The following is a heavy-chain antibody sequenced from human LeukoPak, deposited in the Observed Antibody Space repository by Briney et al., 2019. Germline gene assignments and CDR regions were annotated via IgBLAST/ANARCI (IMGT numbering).Heavy chain of an antibody. Sequence: TGGSLRLSCAASGCTFSGYAVSWVRQAPGKGLEWVSAISASGGNTYYADSVKGRFAISRDNAKNTVYLQMNSLRGDDTARYYCARSHGIVRLDYWGQGTLVTVSS. CDR1: GCTFSGYA. V-gene: IGHV3-23*01. J-gene: IGHJ4*02. D-gene: IGHD2-15*01. CDR3: ARSHGIVRLDY. CDR2: ISASGGNT.